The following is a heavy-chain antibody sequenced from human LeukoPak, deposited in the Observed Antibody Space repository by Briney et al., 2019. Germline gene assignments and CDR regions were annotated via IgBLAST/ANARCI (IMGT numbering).Heavy chain of an antibody. D-gene: IGHD5-18*01. Sequence: ASVKVSCKASGYTFTSYAISWVRQAPGQGLEWMGWISVYNGNTNYAQNLQGRATMTTDTSTSTAYMELRSLRSDDTAVYYCARDDAYSYGYYDDYYYVMDVWGQGTTVTVSS. CDR3: ARDDAYSYGYYDDYYYVMDV. CDR1: GYTFTSYA. J-gene: IGHJ6*02. V-gene: IGHV1-18*01. CDR2: ISVYNGNT.